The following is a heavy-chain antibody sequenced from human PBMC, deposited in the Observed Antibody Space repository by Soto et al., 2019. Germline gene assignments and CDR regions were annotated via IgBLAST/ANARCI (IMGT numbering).Heavy chain of an antibody. CDR1: GGSISSYY. J-gene: IGHJ6*02. CDR3: ARRGPAMNFYYYGMDV. Sequence: SETLSLTCTVSGGSISSYYWSWIRQPPGKGLEWIGYIYYSGSTNYNPSLKSRVTISVDTSKNQFSLKLSSVTAADTAVYYCARRGPAMNFYYYGMDVWGQGTTVTVSS. V-gene: IGHV4-59*01. CDR2: IYYSGST. D-gene: IGHD2-2*01.